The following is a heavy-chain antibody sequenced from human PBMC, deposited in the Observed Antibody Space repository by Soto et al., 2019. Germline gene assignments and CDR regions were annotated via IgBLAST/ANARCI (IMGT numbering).Heavy chain of an antibody. CDR1: GYNFTTHW. Sequence: GESLKISCKCSGYNFTTHWIGWVRQRPAKGLEWMGIIYPGDSDTRYSPSFQGQVTISADKSISTAYLHWSSLKASDTAMYYCAAPRNYDFLTGPADALDIWGQGTMVTVSS. CDR2: IYPGDSDT. CDR3: AAPRNYDFLTGPADALDI. D-gene: IGHD3-9*01. V-gene: IGHV5-51*01. J-gene: IGHJ3*02.